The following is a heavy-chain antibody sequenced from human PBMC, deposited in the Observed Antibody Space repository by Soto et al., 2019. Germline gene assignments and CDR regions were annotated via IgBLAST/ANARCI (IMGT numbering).Heavy chain of an antibody. J-gene: IGHJ4*02. CDR1: GGSISSSNW. CDR2: IYHSGST. V-gene: IGHV4-4*02. CDR3: ARSQFDY. Sequence: QVQLQESGPGLVKPSGTLSLTCAVSGGSISSSNWWSWVRQPPGKGLEWIGEIYHSGSTNYSPSHKLRAXISVDKSKNQFSLKLNSVTAADTAVYYCARSQFDYWGQGTLVTVSS.